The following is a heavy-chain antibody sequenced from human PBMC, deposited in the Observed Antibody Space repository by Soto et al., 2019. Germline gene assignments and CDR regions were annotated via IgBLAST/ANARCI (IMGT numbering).Heavy chain of an antibody. CDR3: ARASNGDSMDV. J-gene: IGHJ6*03. V-gene: IGHV4-59*01. Sequence: SETLSVTCPVSGGSISSYYWSWIRQPPGKGLEWIGYIYYSGSTNYNPSLKSRVTISVDTSKNQFSLKLSSVTAADTAVYYCARASNGDSMDVWGKGTTVTVSS. CDR2: IYYSGST. D-gene: IGHD4-17*01. CDR1: GGSISSYY.